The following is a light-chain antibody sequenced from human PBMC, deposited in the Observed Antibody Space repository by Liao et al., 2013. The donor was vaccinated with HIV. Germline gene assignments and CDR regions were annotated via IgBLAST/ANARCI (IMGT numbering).Light chain of an antibody. J-gene: IGLJ3*02. CDR3: QAWDSSADVV. Sequence: SYVLTQPPSLSVAPGKTARITCGGNDIGSKSVHWYQQRPGQAPVLVIYYDSDRPSGIPERFSGSYSGNTATLTITGTQTMDEADYFCQAWDSSADVVFGGGTKADRP. V-gene: IGLV3-21*01. CDR1: DIGSKS. CDR2: YDS.